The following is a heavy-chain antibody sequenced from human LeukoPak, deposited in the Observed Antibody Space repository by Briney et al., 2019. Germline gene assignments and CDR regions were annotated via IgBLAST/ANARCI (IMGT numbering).Heavy chain of an antibody. J-gene: IGHJ4*02. V-gene: IGHV4-34*01. D-gene: IGHD2-21*02. CDR1: GGSFSGYY. CDR2: INHSGST. CDR3: ARGQRCGGGCYWPFDY. Sequence: SETLSLTCAVYGGSFSGYYWSWIRQPPGKGLEWIGEINHSGSTNYNPSLKSRVTISVDTSKNQFSLKLSSVTAADTAVYYCARGQRCGGGCYWPFDYWGQGTLVTVSS.